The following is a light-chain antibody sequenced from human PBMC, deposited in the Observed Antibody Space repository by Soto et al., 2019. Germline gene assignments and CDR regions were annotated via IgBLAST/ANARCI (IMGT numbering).Light chain of an antibody. J-gene: IGKJ1*01. CDR1: QSISSY. CDR2: AAS. Sequence: DIQMTQSPSSLSASVGDRVTITCRASQSISSYLNWYRQKPGKAPKLLIYAASSLQSGVPSRFICSGSGTDLTLTISCLHAEDFASYYCQQSYSTPPRFGQGTTV. CDR3: QQSYSTPPR. V-gene: IGKV1-39*01.